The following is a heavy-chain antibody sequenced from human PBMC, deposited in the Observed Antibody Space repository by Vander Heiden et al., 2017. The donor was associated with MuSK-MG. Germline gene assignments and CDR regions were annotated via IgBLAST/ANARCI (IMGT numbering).Heavy chain of an antibody. D-gene: IGHD5-18*01. CDR3: ARGGGYSNGSFDY. J-gene: IGHJ4*02. Sequence: EVQLVESGGGLVQTGGSLRLSCAAFGFTLSSYWMHWVRQPPGKGLVWVSRINSAGSSTTYADSVKGRFTISRDNAKNTLYLQMNSLRAEDTAVYYCARGGGYSNGSFDYWGQGTLVTVSS. CDR1: GFTLSSYW. CDR2: INSAGSST. V-gene: IGHV3-74*01.